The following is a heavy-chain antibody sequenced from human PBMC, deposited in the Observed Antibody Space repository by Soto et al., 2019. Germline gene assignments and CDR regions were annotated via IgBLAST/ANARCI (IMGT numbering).Heavy chain of an antibody. J-gene: IGHJ6*02. V-gene: IGHV4-39*01. CDR2: IYYSGST. D-gene: IGHD3-3*01. Sequence: SETLSLTCTVSGGSISTFYWGWIRQPPGKGLEWIGSIYYSGSTYYNPSLKSRVTISVDTSKNQFSLKLSSVTAADTAVYYCARQLITIFGVVITTYYYGMDVWGQGTTVTVSS. CDR3: ARQLITIFGVVITTYYYGMDV. CDR1: GGSISTFY.